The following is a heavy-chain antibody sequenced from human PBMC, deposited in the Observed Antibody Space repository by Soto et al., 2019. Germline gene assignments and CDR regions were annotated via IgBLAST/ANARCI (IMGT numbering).Heavy chain of an antibody. V-gene: IGHV4-30-2*01. CDR1: RGSVSGGGYS. D-gene: IGHD2-8*01. Sequence: SETLSLTCSVSRGSVSGGGYSWSWIRQPPEKGLEWIGFLSPSGSPAYNPSLKSRVTISADRSKNQISLELSFVTAADTAVYYCSRGVVAWGPGVLVTVSS. CDR3: SRGVVA. CDR2: LSPSGSP. J-gene: IGHJ5*02.